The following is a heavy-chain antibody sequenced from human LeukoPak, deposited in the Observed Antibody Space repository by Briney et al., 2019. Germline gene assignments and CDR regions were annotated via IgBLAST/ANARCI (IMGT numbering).Heavy chain of an antibody. J-gene: IGHJ4*02. CDR2: IYHSGST. CDR1: GGSISSSNW. D-gene: IGHD2-2*01. CDR3: ARAGQGYCTSASCYLSLDY. Sequence: SETLSLTCAVSGGSISSSNWWSWVRQPPGKGLEWIGQIYHSGSTNYNSSLKSRVAISVDKSKNQFSLNLDSVTAADTAVYYCARAGQGYCTSASCYLSLDYWGQGTLVTVSS. V-gene: IGHV4-4*02.